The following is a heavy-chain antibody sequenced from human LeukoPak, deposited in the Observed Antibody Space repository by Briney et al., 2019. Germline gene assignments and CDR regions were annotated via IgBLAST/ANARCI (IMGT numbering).Heavy chain of an antibody. D-gene: IGHD4-17*01. CDR2: IRSKAYGCTT. CDR1: GFPFSSHG. Sequence: GGSLRLSCAGSGFPFSSHGMNWVRQAPGKGLEGVGFIRSKAYGCTTEYAASVKGRFTISRDDSKSIAYLQMNSLKTEDTAVYYCTRVQPGWATVIDYWGQGTLVTVSS. CDR3: TRVQPGWATVIDY. J-gene: IGHJ4*02. V-gene: IGHV3-49*04.